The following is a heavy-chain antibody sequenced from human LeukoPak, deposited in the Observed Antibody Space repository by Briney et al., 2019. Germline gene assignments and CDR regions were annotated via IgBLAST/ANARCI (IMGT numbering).Heavy chain of an antibody. D-gene: IGHD3-22*01. J-gene: IGHJ4*02. V-gene: IGHV4-34*01. CDR2: INHSGST. Sequence: PSETLSLTCAVYGGSFSGYYWSWIRQPPGKGLEWIGEINHSGSTNYNPSLKSRVTISVDTSKNQFSLKLSSVTAADTAVYYCARKSSSSGYYYFFDYWGQGTLVTVSS. CDR1: GGSFSGYY. CDR3: ARKSSSSGYYYFFDY.